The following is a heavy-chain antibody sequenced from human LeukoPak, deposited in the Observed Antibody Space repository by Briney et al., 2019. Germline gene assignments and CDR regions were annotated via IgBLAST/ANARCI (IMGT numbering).Heavy chain of an antibody. V-gene: IGHV4-34*01. J-gene: IGHJ6*03. Sequence: AETLSLTCAIYGGSFSDYYWTWIRQFPGKGLEWIGEISHSGSTNYNPSLKSRVTISVDTSKKQFSLKLRSVTAADTTVYYCARGVRGTTTWNSYYDYYYMDVWGKGTTVTVSS. CDR1: GGSFSDYY. CDR3: ARGVRGTTTWNSYYDYYYMDV. D-gene: IGHD1-7*01. CDR2: ISHSGST.